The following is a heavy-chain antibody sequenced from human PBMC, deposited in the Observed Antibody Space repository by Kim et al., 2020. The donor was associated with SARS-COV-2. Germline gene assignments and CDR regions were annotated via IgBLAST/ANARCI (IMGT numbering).Heavy chain of an antibody. CDR2: GST. CDR3: VGGAGWLPDY. V-gene: IGHV4-59*09. D-gene: IGHD5-12*01. Sequence: GSTKSKPPLRSRVTISLDTSKNQFSLKLSPATAADTAVYYCVGGAGWLPDYWGQGTLVTVSS. J-gene: IGHJ4*02.